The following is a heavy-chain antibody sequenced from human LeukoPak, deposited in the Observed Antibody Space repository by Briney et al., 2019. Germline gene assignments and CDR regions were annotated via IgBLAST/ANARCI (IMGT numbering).Heavy chain of an antibody. CDR1: GGSISSGSYY. CDR2: IYTSGST. D-gene: IGHD2-15*01. CDR3: ARRTRYWDDAFDI. V-gene: IGHV4-61*02. J-gene: IGHJ3*02. Sequence: KASETLSLTCTVSGGSISSGSYYWSWIRQPAGKGLEWIGRIYTSGSTNYNPSLKSRVTISVDTSKNQFSLKLSSVTAADTAVYYCARRTRYWDDAFDIWGQGTMVTVSS.